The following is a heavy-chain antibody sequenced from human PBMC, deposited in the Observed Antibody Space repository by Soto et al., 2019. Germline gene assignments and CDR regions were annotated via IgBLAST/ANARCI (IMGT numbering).Heavy chain of an antibody. Sequence: GSLRLSCAPSGFSFSSYAMHWVRQPPGKGLEWVAVIWDDGSSEFYADSVKGRFTISRDNSKNTLYLQMNSLRAEDTAVYYCARPMHSADCYHCYLASWGQATLAAVSS. V-gene: IGHV3-33*01. D-gene: IGHD2-21*02. J-gene: IGHJ4*02. CDR1: GFSFSSYA. CDR3: ARPMHSADCYHCYLAS. CDR2: IWDDGSSE.